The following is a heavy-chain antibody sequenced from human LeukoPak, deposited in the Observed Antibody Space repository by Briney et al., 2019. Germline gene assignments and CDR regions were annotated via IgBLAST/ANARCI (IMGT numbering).Heavy chain of an antibody. Sequence: SETLSLTCTVSGGSISSYYWSWIRQPAGKGLEWIGRIYTSGSTNYNPSLKSRVTMSVDTSKNQFSLKLSSVTAADTAVYYCARDNGSGSRNWFDPWGQGTLVTVSS. V-gene: IGHV4-4*07. CDR1: GGSISSYY. CDR3: ARDNGSGSRNWFDP. CDR2: IYTSGST. D-gene: IGHD3-10*01. J-gene: IGHJ5*02.